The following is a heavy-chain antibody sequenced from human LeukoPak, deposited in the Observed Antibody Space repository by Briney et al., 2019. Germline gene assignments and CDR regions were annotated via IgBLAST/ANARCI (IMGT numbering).Heavy chain of an antibody. Sequence: GASVKVSCKASGGTFSSYAISWVRQAPGQGLEWMGGIIPIFGTANYAQKFQGRVTITADKSTSTAYMELSSLRSEDTAVYYCAREYSSSSYVYYYMDVWGKGTTVIVSS. CDR1: GGTFSSYA. J-gene: IGHJ6*03. D-gene: IGHD6-6*01. CDR2: IIPIFGTA. CDR3: AREYSSSSYVYYYMDV. V-gene: IGHV1-69*06.